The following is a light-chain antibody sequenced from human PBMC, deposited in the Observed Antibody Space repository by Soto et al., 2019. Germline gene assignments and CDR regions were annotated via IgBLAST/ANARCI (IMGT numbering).Light chain of an antibody. J-gene: IGKJ1*01. Sequence: ETVFTQSPATLSLSPGERATLSCRASQSVSSYLAWYQQKPGQAPRLLIYDASKRATGIPARFSGSGFGTDYTLTISSLQPDDFATYYCQQYNSYWTFGQGTKVDIK. CDR1: QSVSSY. CDR2: DAS. CDR3: QQYNSYWT. V-gene: IGKV3-11*01.